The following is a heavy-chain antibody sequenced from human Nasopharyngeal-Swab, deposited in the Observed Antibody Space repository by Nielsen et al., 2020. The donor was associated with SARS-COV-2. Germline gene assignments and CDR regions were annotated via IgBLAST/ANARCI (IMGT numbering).Heavy chain of an antibody. CDR3: ARGGDAWGVEGLYALDV. CDR2: ISANTGGT. Sequence: ASVKVSCKASGYTFTDYWMHWVRQAPGQGLEWMGRISANTGGTDYVQIFQGRVTMTRDTSITTVYMELGRLRSDDTAVYYCARGGDAWGVEGLYALDVWGQGTTVTVSS. CDR1: GYTFTDYW. D-gene: IGHD3-16*01. J-gene: IGHJ6*02. V-gene: IGHV1-2*06.